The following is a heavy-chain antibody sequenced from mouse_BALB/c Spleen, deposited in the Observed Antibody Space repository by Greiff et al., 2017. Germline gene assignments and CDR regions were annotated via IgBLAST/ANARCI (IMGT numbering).Heavy chain of an antibody. D-gene: IGHD2-4*01. CDR3: AKGDYPYYAMDY. Sequence: EVHLVESGGGLVQPGGSRKLSCAASGFTFSSFGMHWVRQAPEKGLEWVAYISSGSSTIYYADTVKGRFTISRDNPKNTLFLQMTSLRSEDTAMYYCAKGDYPYYAMDYWGQGTSVTVSS. J-gene: IGHJ4*01. CDR2: ISSGSSTI. CDR1: GFTFSSFG. V-gene: IGHV5-17*02.